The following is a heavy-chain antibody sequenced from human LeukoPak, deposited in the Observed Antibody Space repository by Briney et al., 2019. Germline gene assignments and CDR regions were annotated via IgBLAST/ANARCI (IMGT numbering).Heavy chain of an antibody. CDR3: ASGGSGSLTRFDY. D-gene: IGHD1-26*01. V-gene: IGHV4-59*01. CDR2: IYYSGST. CDR1: GGSISSYY. Sequence: SETLPLTCTVSGGSISSYYWSWIRQPPGKGLEWIGYIYYSGSTNYNPSLKSRVTISVDTSKNQFSLKLSSVTAADTAVYYCASGGSGSLTRFDYWGQGALVTVSS. J-gene: IGHJ4*02.